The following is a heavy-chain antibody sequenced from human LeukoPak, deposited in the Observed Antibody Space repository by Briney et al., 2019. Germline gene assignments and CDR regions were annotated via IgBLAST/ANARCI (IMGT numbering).Heavy chain of an antibody. D-gene: IGHD6-19*01. V-gene: IGHV3-66*01. CDR1: GFTVSSNY. J-gene: IGHJ4*02. CDR3: ASVDRGSGWYPVYFDY. CDR2: IYSGGST. Sequence: GGSLRLSCAASGFTVSSNYMSWVRQAPGKGLEWVSVIYSGGSTYYADSVKGRFTISRDNSKNTLYLQMNSLRAEDTAVYYCASVDRGSGWYPVYFDYWGQGTLVTVSS.